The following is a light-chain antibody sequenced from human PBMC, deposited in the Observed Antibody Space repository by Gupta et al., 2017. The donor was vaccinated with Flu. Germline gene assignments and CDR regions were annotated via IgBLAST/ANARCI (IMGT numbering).Light chain of an antibody. V-gene: IGLV3-21*03. CDR3: QASEYTAEKLV. CDR2: EER. Sequence: GKTATITGGGNNMGMKSWSWYQQKPGQAPLLVVYEERARPSGIPERFSGSISGTTDTLTINRDEAGEEADYFCQASEYTAEKLVFGGGTQLTVL. J-gene: IGLJ7*01. CDR1: NMGMKS.